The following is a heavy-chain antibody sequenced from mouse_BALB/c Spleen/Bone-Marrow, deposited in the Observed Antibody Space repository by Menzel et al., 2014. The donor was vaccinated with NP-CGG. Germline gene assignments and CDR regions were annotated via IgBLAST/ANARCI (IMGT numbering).Heavy chain of an antibody. D-gene: IGHD2-3*01. Sequence: EVKLVESGGGLVQPGGSLRLSCATSGFTFTDSYMNWVRQPPGKALEWLGFIRNKANGYTTEYSASVKGRFTISRDNSHSILYLQMNTMRAADSATYYCARDIERLLLDYWGQGTTLTVSS. CDR3: ARDIERLLLDY. J-gene: IGHJ2*01. CDR1: GFTFTDSY. CDR2: IRNKANGYTT. V-gene: IGHV7-3*02.